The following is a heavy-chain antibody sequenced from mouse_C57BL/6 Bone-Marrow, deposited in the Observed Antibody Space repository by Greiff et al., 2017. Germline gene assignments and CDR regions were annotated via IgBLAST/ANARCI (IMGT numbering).Heavy chain of an antibody. Sequence: VQLQQPGAELVRPGASVKLSCKASGYTFTSYWMHWVKQRPGQGLEWIGVIDPSDSYTNYNQKFKGKATMTVDTSSSTAYMQLSSLTSEDSAVSYFSRCLSTTEDYYAIDYWGQGTAVTVSS. J-gene: IGHJ4*01. CDR2: IDPSDSYT. V-gene: IGHV1-59*01. D-gene: IGHD1-1*01. CDR3: SRCLSTTEDYYAIDY. CDR1: GYTFTSYW.